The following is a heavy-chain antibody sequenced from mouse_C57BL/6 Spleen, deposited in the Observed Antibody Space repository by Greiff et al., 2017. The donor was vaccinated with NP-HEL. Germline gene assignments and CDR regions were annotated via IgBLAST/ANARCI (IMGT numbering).Heavy chain of an antibody. Sequence: EVQLQQSGAELVRPGASVKLSCTASGFNIKDYYMHWVKQRPEQGLEWIGRIDPEDGDTEYAPKFQGKATMTADTSSNTAYLQLSSLTSEDTAVYYCTTRQLRLQWAWFAYWGQGTLVTVSA. D-gene: IGHD3-2*02. CDR3: TTRQLRLQWAWFAY. CDR2: IDPEDGDT. V-gene: IGHV14-1*01. J-gene: IGHJ3*01. CDR1: GFNIKDYY.